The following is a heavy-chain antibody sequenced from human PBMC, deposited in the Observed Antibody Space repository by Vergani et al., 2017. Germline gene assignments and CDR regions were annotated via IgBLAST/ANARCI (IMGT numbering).Heavy chain of an antibody. CDR3: ANTYGFDY. CDR2: ISSSSSTI. D-gene: IGHD2-21*01. V-gene: IGHV3-48*01. J-gene: IGHJ4*02. Sequence: EVQLVESGGGLVQPGGSLRLSCAASGFTFSSYSMNWVRQAPGKGLEWVSYISSSSSTIYYADSVKGRFTISRDNSKNTLYLQMNSLRTEDSAVYYCANTYGFDYWGQGTLVTVSS. CDR1: GFTFSSYS.